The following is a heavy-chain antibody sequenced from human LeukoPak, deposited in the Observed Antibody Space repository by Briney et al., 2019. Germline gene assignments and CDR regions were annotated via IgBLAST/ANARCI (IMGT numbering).Heavy chain of an antibody. J-gene: IGHJ4*02. CDR3: ARVANYYDGGGYCFLDY. CDR2: IYYTGDT. CDR1: GGSISSYY. Sequence: SETLSLTCTVSGGSISSYYWSWIRQPPGKGLEWIGYIYYTGDTSYSPSLKSRVTISVDTSKNQFSLKLSSVTAADTAVYYCARVANYYDGGGYCFLDYWGLGTLVSVSS. V-gene: IGHV4-59*01. D-gene: IGHD3-22*01.